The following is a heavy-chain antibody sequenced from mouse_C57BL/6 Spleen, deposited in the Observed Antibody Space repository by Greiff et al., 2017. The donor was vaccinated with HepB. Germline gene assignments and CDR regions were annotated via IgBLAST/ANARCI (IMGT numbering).Heavy chain of an antibody. J-gene: IGHJ3*01. CDR3: AREGRGVVTWFAY. CDR1: GYTFTSYW. V-gene: IGHV1-55*01. Sequence: QVQLQQPGAELVKPGASVKMSCKASGYTFTSYWITWVKQRPGQGLEWIGDIYPGSGSTNYNEKFKSKATLTVDTSSSTAYMQLSSLTSEDSAVYYCAREGRGVVTWFAYWGQGTLVTVSA. D-gene: IGHD1-1*02. CDR2: IYPGSGST.